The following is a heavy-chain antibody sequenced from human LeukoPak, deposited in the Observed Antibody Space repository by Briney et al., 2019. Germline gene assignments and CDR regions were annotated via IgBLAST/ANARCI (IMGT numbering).Heavy chain of an antibody. CDR3: AREEYGDYVGY. CDR2: VYYSGTT. D-gene: IGHD4-17*01. J-gene: IGHJ4*02. Sequence: SETLSLTCTVSGGSLSSYSWSWIRQPPGERLEWIGYVYYSGTTNYNPSLRSRVTISVDTSKKQFSLKLNSVTAADTAVYYCAREEYGDYVGYWGQGTLVTVAS. CDR1: GGSLSSYS. V-gene: IGHV4-59*01.